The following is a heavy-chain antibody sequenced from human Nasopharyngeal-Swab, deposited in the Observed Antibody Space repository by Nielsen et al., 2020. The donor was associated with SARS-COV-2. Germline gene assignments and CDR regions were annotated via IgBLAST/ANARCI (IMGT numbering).Heavy chain of an antibody. D-gene: IGHD3-22*01. Sequence: GGSLRLSCAASGFTFSSYATHWVRQAPGKGLEWVAVISYDGSNKYYADSVKGRFTISRDNSKNTLYLQMNSLRAEDTAAYYCARDGDDYYDTYDAFDIWGQGTMVTVSS. J-gene: IGHJ3*02. CDR3: ARDGDDYYDTYDAFDI. V-gene: IGHV3-30-3*01. CDR1: GFTFSSYA. CDR2: ISYDGSNK.